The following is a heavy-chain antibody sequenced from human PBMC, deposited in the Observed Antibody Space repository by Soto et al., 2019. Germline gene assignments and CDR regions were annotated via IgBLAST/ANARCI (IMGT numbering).Heavy chain of an antibody. CDR3: AREDDYGQLLGY. J-gene: IGHJ4*02. V-gene: IGHV4-34*01. CDR2: INHSGST. D-gene: IGHD4-17*01. CDR1: GGSFSGYY. Sequence: SSETLSLTCAVYGGSFSGYYWSWIRQPPGKGLEWIGEINHSGSTNYNPSLKSRVTISVDTSKNQFSLKLSSVTAADTAVYYCAREDDYGQLLGYWGQGTLVTVSS.